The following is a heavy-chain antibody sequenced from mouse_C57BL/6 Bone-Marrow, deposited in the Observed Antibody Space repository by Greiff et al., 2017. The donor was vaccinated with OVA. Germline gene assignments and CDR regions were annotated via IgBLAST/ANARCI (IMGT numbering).Heavy chain of an antibody. CDR3: ASYDYDVDYAMDY. V-gene: IGHV1-55*01. Sequence: QVQLQQPGAELVKPGASVKMSCKASGYTFTSYSITWVKQRPGQGLEWIGDIYPGSGSTNYNEKFKGKATLTVDTSSSTAYMQLSSLTSEDAAVYYCASYDYDVDYAMDYWGQGTSVTVSS. CDR2: IYPGSGST. J-gene: IGHJ4*01. D-gene: IGHD2-4*01. CDR1: GYTFTSYS.